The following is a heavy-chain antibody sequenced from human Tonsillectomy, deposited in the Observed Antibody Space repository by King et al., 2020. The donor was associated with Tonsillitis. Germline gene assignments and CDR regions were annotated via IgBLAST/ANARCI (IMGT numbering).Heavy chain of an antibody. J-gene: IGHJ3*02. CDR2: ISGYNDNT. Sequence: VQLVESGPEVKKPGASLKVSFKASGYTFTHYGISWVRQAPGQGLEWMGRISGYNDNTIYAQKLQGRVTMTTDTSTGTAYLDLRRLRFDDTAVYYCARSSGPGDYGAFDIWGQGTMVTVSS. V-gene: IGHV1-18*01. D-gene: IGHD4-17*01. CDR1: GYTFTHYG. CDR3: ARSSGPGDYGAFDI.